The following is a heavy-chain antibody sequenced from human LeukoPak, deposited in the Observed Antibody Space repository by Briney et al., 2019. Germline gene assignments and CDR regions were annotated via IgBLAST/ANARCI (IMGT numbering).Heavy chain of an antibody. CDR2: IYYSGST. Sequence: SETLSLTCTVSGGSISNSNYYWGWIRQPPGKGLEWIGNIYYSGSTYYNPSLKSRVTISVDTSKNQFSLKLSPVTAADTAVYYCARHVLLWFGEPTYFDYWGQGTLVTVSS. D-gene: IGHD3-10*01. CDR1: GGSISNSNYY. J-gene: IGHJ4*02. CDR3: ARHVLLWFGEPTYFDY. V-gene: IGHV4-39*01.